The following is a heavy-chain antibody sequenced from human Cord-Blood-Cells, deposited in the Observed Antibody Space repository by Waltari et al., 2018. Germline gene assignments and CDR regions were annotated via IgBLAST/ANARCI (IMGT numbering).Heavy chain of an antibody. D-gene: IGHD3-10*01. CDR3: ASERGSGSYLNWFDP. J-gene: IGHJ5*02. V-gene: IGHV4-34*01. CDR2: INHSGST. CDR1: GGSSRGYY. Sequence: QVQLQQWGAGLLKPSETLSLTCAVYGGSSRGYYLSWFRQPPGTGLEWIGEINHSGSTNYNPSLKSRVTISVDTSKNQFSLKLSSVTAADTAVYYCASERGSGSYLNWFDPWGQGTLVTVSS.